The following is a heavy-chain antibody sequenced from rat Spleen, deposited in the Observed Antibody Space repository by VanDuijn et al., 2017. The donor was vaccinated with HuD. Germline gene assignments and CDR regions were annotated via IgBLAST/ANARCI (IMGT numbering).Heavy chain of an antibody. CDR1: GFSLTTYN. V-gene: IGHV2-63*01. D-gene: IGHD1-12*02. Sequence: QVQLKETGPDLVQLTQTLSITCTVSGFSLTTYNVHWVRQPPGKGLEWMGRMRFDGDTRYNSVLKSRLSISRDTSRNQVFLELNSLQTDDTAIYYCTREYNDGSSLGGWFAFWGQGTLVTVSS. CDR3: TREYNDGSSLGGWFAF. CDR2: MRFDGDT. J-gene: IGHJ3*01.